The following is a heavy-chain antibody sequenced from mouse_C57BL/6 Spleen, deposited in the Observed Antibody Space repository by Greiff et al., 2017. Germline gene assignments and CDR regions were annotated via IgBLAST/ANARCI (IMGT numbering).Heavy chain of an antibody. CDR3: ARGDKNDEENFDY. CDR2: IDPSDSYT. V-gene: IGHV1-59*01. D-gene: IGHD2-12*01. Sequence: HVQLQQPGAELVRPGTSVKLSCKASGYTFTSYWMHWVKQRPGQGLEWIGVIDPSDSYTNYNQKFKGKATLTVDTSSSTAYMQLSSLTSEDSAVYYCARGDKNDEENFDYWGQGTTLTVSS. J-gene: IGHJ2*01. CDR1: GYTFTSYW.